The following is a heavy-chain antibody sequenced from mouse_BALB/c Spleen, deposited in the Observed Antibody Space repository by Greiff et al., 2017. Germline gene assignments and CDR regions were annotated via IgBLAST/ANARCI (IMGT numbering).Heavy chain of an antibody. CDR2: IWAGGST. D-gene: IGHD1-1*01. V-gene: IGHV2-9*02. CDR3: ARDSGFYYGSPYAMDY. CDR1: GFSLTSYG. J-gene: IGHJ4*01. Sequence: VQLQQSGPGLVAPSQSLSITCTVSGFSLTSYGVHWVRQPPGKGLEWLGVIWAGGSTNYNSALMSRLSISKDNSKSQVFLKMNSLQTDDTAMYYCARDSGFYYGSPYAMDYWGQGTSVTVSS.